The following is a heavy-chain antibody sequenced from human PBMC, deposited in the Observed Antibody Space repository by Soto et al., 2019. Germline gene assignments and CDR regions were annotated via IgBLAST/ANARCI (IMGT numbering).Heavy chain of an antibody. V-gene: IGHV3-21*06. D-gene: IGHD1-26*01. Sequence: EVQLVESGGGLVKPGGSLRLSCAASGFTFSSYSMNWVRQAPGKGLEWVSSISSSSNYIHYADSVKGRFTISRDNAKNSLYLQMNSLRAEDTAVYYCARDLVGATIWGQGTLVTVSS. J-gene: IGHJ4*02. CDR1: GFTFSSYS. CDR2: ISSSSNYI. CDR3: ARDLVGATI.